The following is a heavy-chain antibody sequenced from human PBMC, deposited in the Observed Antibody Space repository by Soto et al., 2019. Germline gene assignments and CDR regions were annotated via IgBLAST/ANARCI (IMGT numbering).Heavy chain of an antibody. CDR2: INAGNGNT. V-gene: IGHV1-3*01. D-gene: IGHD3-10*01. CDR1: GYTFIDYA. J-gene: IGHJ4*02. CDR3: AKGRGTAKKGVYYFNY. Sequence: ASVKVSCKASGYTFIDYALNWMRQAPGQRLEWMGWINAGNGNTKYSQKFQDRVTITRDTSASTAYMELSSLGSEDTAVYYCAKGRGTAKKGVYYFNYGGQETLFTVP.